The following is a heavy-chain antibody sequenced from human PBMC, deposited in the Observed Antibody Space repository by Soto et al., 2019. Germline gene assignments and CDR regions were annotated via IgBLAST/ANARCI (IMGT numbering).Heavy chain of an antibody. CDR2: IYYNGST. D-gene: IGHD4-4*01. CDR1: GGSISSSSYY. CDR3: ARRAESNHYGMDV. J-gene: IGHJ6*02. Sequence: PSETLSLTCTVSGGSISSSSYYWVWIRQPPGKGLEWIGSIYYNGSTHYNPSLKSRVTISVDTSKNQFSLKLSSVTAADTAVYYCARRAESNHYGMDVWGQGTTVTVSS. V-gene: IGHV4-39*01.